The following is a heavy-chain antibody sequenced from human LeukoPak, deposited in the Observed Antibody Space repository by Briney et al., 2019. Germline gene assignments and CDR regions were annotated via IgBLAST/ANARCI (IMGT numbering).Heavy chain of an antibody. Sequence: GASVTVSCTASGGTFSSYAISWVRQAPGQGLEWMGGIIPIFGTANYAQKFQGRVTMTEDTSTDTAYMELSSLRSEDTAVYYCATDIGVERFEMDVWGQGTTVTVSS. V-gene: IGHV1-69*06. CDR2: IIPIFGTA. J-gene: IGHJ6*02. CDR3: ATDIGVERFEMDV. D-gene: IGHD5-24*01. CDR1: GGTFSSYA.